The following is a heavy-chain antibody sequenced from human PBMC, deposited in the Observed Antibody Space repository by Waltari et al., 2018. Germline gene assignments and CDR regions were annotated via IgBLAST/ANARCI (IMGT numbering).Heavy chain of an antibody. V-gene: IGHV4-39*01. Sequence: QLQLQESGPGLLKPSGTLSLTCTVSDDSISSGDYYWGWIRQSPGKGPEWIGSVYYSGSTASNTSRKRRVTIAVDTSKKQFSLKLSSVTAADTAVYYCARSLHIFRAAAGMFDYWGQGTLVTVSS. D-gene: IGHD6-13*01. CDR2: VYYSGST. CDR3: ARSLHIFRAAAGMFDY. J-gene: IGHJ4*02. CDR1: DDSISSGDYY.